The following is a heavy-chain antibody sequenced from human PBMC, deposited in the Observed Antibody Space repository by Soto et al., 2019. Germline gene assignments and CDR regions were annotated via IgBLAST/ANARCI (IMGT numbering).Heavy chain of an antibody. Sequence: SETLSLTCSVSSDSINSDKYYWGWIRQPPGKGLEWIGSIYFRGNTYYNPSLKSRVTISVDTSKNQFSLKLSSVTAADTAVYYCARRYSSSRKPNGYYYGMDVWGQGTTVTVSS. V-gene: IGHV4-39*01. CDR3: ARRYSSSRKPNGYYYGMDV. D-gene: IGHD6-6*01. CDR1: SDSINSDKYY. J-gene: IGHJ6*02. CDR2: IYFRGNT.